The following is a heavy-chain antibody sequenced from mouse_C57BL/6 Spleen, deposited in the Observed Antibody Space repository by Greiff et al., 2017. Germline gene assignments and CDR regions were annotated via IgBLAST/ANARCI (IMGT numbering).Heavy chain of an antibody. CDR1: GYTFTSYT. V-gene: IGHV1-4*01. CDR2: INPSSGYT. CDR3: ARRDYGNYVDY. D-gene: IGHD2-1*01. Sequence: QVHVKQSGAELARPGASVKMSCKASGYTFTSYTMHWVQQRPGQGLEWIGYINPSSGYTKYNQKFKDKATLTADKSSSTAYMQLSSLTSEDSAVYYCARRDYGNYVDYWGQGTTLTVSS. J-gene: IGHJ2*01.